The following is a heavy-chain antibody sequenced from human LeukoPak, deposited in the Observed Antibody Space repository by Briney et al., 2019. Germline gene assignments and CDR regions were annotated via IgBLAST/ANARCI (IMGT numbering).Heavy chain of an antibody. CDR1: GGFINSYY. CDR2: IFPSGST. D-gene: IGHD5-24*01. CDR3: ARSSLLATITAAGGPVEHFDY. Sequence: SETLSLTCTVPGGFINSYYWSWIRQTAGKGLEWIARIFPSGSTAYTPSLKSRVTMSVDTSKNQFSLKLTSATSADTAVCYCARSSLLATITAAGGPVEHFDYWGQGTLVTVSS. J-gene: IGHJ4*02. V-gene: IGHV4-4*07.